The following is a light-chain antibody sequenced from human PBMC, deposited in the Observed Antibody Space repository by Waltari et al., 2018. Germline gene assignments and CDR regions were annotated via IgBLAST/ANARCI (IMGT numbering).Light chain of an antibody. CDR3: QQLSDYPRT. CDR2: AAS. Sequence: DIQLTQSPSFLSASVGDRVTITCRASQGINNFLAWYQQRPGKAPKFLIYAASPLQSGVPSRFSGSGSGTEFTLTISSLQPEDCATYYCQQLSDYPRTFGQGTKVEIK. J-gene: IGKJ1*01. V-gene: IGKV1-9*01. CDR1: QGINNF.